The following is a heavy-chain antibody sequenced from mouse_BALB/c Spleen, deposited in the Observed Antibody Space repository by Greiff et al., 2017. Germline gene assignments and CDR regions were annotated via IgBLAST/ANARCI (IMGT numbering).Heavy chain of an antibody. J-gene: IGHJ3*01. CDR3: ARQLGLRGGFAY. D-gene: IGHD3-1*01. V-gene: IGHV2-9*02. CDR1: GFSLTSYG. CDR2: IWAGGST. Sequence: QVQLMESGPGLVAPSQSLSITCTVSGFSLTSYGVHWVRQPPGKGLEWLGVIWAGGSTNYYSALMSRLSISKDNSKIQVFLKMNSLQTDDTAMYYCARQLGLRGGFAYWGQGTLVTVSA.